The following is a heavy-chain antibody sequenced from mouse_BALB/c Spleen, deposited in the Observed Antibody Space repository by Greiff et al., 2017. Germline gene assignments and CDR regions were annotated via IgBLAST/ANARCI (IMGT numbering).Heavy chain of an antibody. V-gene: IGHV1S137*01. CDR3: ARLLYAMDY. D-gene: IGHD1-1*01. Sequence: VQLQQSGAELVRPGVSVKISCKGSGYTFTDYAMHWVKQSHAESLEWIGVISTYYGDASYNQKFKGKATMTVDKSSSTAYMELARLTSEDSAIYYCARLLYAMDYWGQGTSVTVSS. CDR2: ISTYYGDA. CDR1: GYTFTDYA. J-gene: IGHJ4*01.